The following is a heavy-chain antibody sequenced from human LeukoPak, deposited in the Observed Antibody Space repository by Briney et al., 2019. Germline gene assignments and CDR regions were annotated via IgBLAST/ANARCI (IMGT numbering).Heavy chain of an antibody. CDR2: IKSKTDGGTT. CDR3: TTGGTVTFDY. V-gene: IGHV3-15*01. J-gene: IGHJ4*02. D-gene: IGHD4-17*01. Sequence: GGSLRLSCAASGFTFSSYEMSWVRQAPGKGLEWVGRIKSKTDGGTTDYAAPVKGRFTISRDDSKNTLYLQMNSLKTEGTAVYYCTTGGTVTFDYWGRGTLVTVSS. CDR1: GFTFSSYE.